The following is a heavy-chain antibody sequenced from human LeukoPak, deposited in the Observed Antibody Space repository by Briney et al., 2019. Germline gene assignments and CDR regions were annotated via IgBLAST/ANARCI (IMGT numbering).Heavy chain of an antibody. CDR3: ARAPADYYDSSGYYLPFDY. J-gene: IGHJ4*02. V-gene: IGHV1-69*01. CDR2: IIPIFGTA. Sequence: SVKVSCKASGGTFSSYAISWVRQAPGQGLEWMGGIIPIFGTANYAQKFQGRVTITADESTSTAYMELSSLRSEDTAVYYCARAPADYYDSSGYYLPFDYWGQGTLVTVSS. CDR1: GGTFSSYA. D-gene: IGHD3-22*01.